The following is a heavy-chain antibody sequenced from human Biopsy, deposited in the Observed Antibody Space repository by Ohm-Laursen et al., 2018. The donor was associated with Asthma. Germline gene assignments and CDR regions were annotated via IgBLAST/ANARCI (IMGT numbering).Heavy chain of an antibody. V-gene: IGHV3-30*14. CDR3: ARAYGGSFFSGSFDI. Sequence: SLRLSCAASRFTYEMHWVRQAPGKGLEWVAVISYDGSSIYYADSVKGRFTISRDNSKNTLSLQMNSLRAEDTAVYYCARAYGGSFFSGSFDIWSQGTMVTVSS. CDR1: RFTYE. D-gene: IGHD4-23*01. CDR2: ISYDGSSI. J-gene: IGHJ3*02.